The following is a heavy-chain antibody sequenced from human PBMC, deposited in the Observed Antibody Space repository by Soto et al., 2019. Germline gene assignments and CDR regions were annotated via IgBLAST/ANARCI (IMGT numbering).Heavy chain of an antibody. CDR1: GYSFTSYW. CDR3: ARDRAVAGNGMDV. V-gene: IGHV5-51*01. CDR2: IYPGDSDT. D-gene: IGHD6-19*01. Sequence: GESLKISCKGSGYSFTSYWSGWVRQMPGKGLEWMGIIYPGDSDTRYSPSFQGQVTISADKSISTAYLQWSCLKPSHTAMHSCARDRAVAGNGMDVWCQVTTVTVSS. J-gene: IGHJ6*02.